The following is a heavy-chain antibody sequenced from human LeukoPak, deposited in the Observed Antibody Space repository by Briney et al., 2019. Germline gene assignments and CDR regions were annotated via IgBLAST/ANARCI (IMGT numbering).Heavy chain of an antibody. D-gene: IGHD6-19*01. CDR1: GGSISSGSYY. V-gene: IGHV4-61*02. CDR3: ARDRSIAVAGDDAFDI. CDR2: IYTSGST. J-gene: IGHJ3*02. Sequence: SQTLSLTCTVSGGSISSGSYYWSWIRQPAGKGLEWIGRIYTSGSTNYNPSLKSRVTISVDTSKNQFSLKLSSVTAADTAVYYCARDRSIAVAGDDAFDIWGQGTMVTVSS.